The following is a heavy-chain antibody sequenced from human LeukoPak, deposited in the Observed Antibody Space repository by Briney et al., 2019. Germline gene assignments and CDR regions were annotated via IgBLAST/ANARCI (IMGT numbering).Heavy chain of an antibody. Sequence: ASVKVSCKASAYTFTGYYMHWVRQAPGQGLEWMGWINPNSGGTNYAQKFQGRVTMTRDTSISTAYMELSRLRSDDTAVYYCARELDFWSGLDYWGQGTLVTVSS. CDR3: ARELDFWSGLDY. CDR2: INPNSGGT. V-gene: IGHV1-2*02. J-gene: IGHJ4*02. D-gene: IGHD3-3*01. CDR1: AYTFTGYY.